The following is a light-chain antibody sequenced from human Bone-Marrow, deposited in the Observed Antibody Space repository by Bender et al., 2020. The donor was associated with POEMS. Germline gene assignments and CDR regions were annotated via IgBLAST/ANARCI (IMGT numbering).Light chain of an antibody. CDR3: CSYAGSVV. Sequence: QSALTQPASVSGSPGQSITISCTGTSSDVGSYNLVSWYQQHPGKAPKVVIYEVNKRPSGVSTCFSGSKSGNTASLTISGLQAEDEADYFCCSYAGSVVFGGGTKLAVL. V-gene: IGLV2-23*02. CDR1: SSDVGSYNL. J-gene: IGLJ2*01. CDR2: EVN.